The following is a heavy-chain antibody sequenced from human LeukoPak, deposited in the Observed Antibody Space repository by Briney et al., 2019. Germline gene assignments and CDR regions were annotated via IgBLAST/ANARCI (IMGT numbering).Heavy chain of an antibody. CDR3: AGSLAYCGGDCRLGDY. CDR1: GFIFSSYG. CDR2: ISDDGSNK. J-gene: IGHJ4*02. D-gene: IGHD2-21*02. V-gene: IGHV3-30*03. Sequence: GRSLRLSCAASGFIFSSYGMHWVRQAPGKGLEWVAVISDDGSNKYYADSVKGRFTISRDKSKNTLYLQMNSLRAEDTAVYYCAGSLAYCGGDCRLGDYWGQGTPVTVSS.